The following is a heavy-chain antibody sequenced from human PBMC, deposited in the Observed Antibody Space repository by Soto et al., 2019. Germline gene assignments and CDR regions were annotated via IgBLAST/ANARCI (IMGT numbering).Heavy chain of an antibody. CDR3: ARERDDSSWSSVEYLQH. CDR2: ITAYNGNT. CDR1: GYAFASYG. Sequence: GAAVKVSCKASGYAFASYGIHWVRQAPEQGLEWMGWITAYNGNTDYAEKVRDRVTMTRDTSTSTAYMELRSLRPADTALYSCARERDDSSWSSVEYLQHWGEGTLVTVSS. V-gene: IGHV1-18*01. J-gene: IGHJ1*01. D-gene: IGHD6-13*01.